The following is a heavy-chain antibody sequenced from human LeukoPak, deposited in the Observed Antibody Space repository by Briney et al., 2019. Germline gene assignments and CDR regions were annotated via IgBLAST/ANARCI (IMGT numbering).Heavy chain of an antibody. V-gene: IGHV3-23*01. J-gene: IGHJ4*02. CDR3: AKRRVSGGSSKFDY. CDR1: GFTFSSYA. Sequence: GGSLRLSCAASGFTFSSYAMSWVRQAPGKGLEWVSGISDSGGSTYYADSVKGRFTISRDNSKNSLYLQMNSLRAEDTAIYYCAKRRVSGGSSKFDYWGQGTLVTVSS. CDR2: ISDSGGST. D-gene: IGHD6-6*01.